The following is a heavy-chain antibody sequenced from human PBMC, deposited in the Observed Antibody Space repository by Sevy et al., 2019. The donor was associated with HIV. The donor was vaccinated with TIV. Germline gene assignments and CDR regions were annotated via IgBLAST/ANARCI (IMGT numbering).Heavy chain of an antibody. Sequence: GGSLRLSCAASGFTFKTYGMHWVRQAPGKGLEWVALLSSDATNKYYADSVKGRFTISRDNSKDTLFLQMNSLRAEDTAIYYCVKGRIAALQWHFDSWGQGTLVTVSS. CDR2: LSSDATNK. V-gene: IGHV3-30*18. CDR3: VKGRIAALQWHFDS. J-gene: IGHJ4*02. CDR1: GFTFKTYG. D-gene: IGHD6-13*01.